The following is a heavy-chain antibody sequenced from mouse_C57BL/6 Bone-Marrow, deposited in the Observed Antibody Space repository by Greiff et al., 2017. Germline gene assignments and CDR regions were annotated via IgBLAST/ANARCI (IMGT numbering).Heavy chain of an antibody. CDR2: IRNKANGYTT. J-gene: IGHJ3*01. Sequence: EVQGVESGGGLVQPGGSLSLSCAASGFTFTDYYMSWVRQPPGKALEWLGFIRNKANGYTTEYSASVKGRFTISRDNSQSILYLQMNALRAEDSATYYCARSSYYGISFFAYWGQGTLVTVSA. V-gene: IGHV7-3*01. CDR1: GFTFTDYY. D-gene: IGHD1-1*01. CDR3: ARSSYYGISFFAY.